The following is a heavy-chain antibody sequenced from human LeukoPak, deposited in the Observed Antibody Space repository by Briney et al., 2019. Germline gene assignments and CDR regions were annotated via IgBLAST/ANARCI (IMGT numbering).Heavy chain of an antibody. CDR2: ITWDGGST. V-gene: IGHV3-43*01. D-gene: IGHD1-26*01. CDR3: VKDIESGSWYRGFDS. CDR1: GFTFEDYT. J-gene: IGHJ4*02. Sequence: GGSLRLSCAAFGFTFEDYTMHWVRQAPGKGLEWVSLITWDGGSTSYADSVKGRFVVSRDNREKSLYLQMNSLRTEDTALFYCVKDIESGSWYRGFDSWGQGTLVTVSS.